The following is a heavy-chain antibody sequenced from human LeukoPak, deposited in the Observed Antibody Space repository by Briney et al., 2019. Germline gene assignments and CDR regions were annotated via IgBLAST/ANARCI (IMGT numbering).Heavy chain of an antibody. Sequence: ESGPTLVTPTQTLTLTCTFSGFSLSRSGVGGGWIRPPPGKALEWLAFLFWDDDKRYSPSLKSRLTIANDTSKNQVVLTLTNMDPVDTATYYCVHRDYYDSRGYLKWGQGTLVTVSS. CDR1: GFSLSRSGVG. CDR3: VHRDYYDSRGYLK. D-gene: IGHD3-22*01. CDR2: LFWDDDK. V-gene: IGHV2-5*02. J-gene: IGHJ4*02.